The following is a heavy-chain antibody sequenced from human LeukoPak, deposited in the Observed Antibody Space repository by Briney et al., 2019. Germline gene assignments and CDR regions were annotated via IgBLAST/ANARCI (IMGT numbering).Heavy chain of an antibody. J-gene: IGHJ6*03. Sequence: ASVKVSCKASGYTFTSYYMHWVRQAPGQGLEWMGIINPSGGSTSYAQKFQGRVTMTRDMSTSTVYMELSSLRSEDTAVYYCARDYSSSWGRYYYYYMDVWGKGTTVTVSS. CDR3: ARDYSSSWGRYYYYYMDV. D-gene: IGHD6-6*01. CDR2: INPSGGST. CDR1: GYTFTSYY. V-gene: IGHV1-46*01.